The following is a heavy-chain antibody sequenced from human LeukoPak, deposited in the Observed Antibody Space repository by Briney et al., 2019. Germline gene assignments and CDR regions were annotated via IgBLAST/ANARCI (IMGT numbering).Heavy chain of an antibody. J-gene: IGHJ6*02. D-gene: IGHD2-15*01. V-gene: IGHV6-1*01. CDR3: ARDPGYYYAMDV. CDR2: TYYRSKWYY. Sequence: SQTLSLTCAISGDSVSSNTAAWNWVRQSPSRGLEWLGRTYYRSKWYYDYATSVSSRIAINPDTSKNLFSLQLNSVTLEDTAVYYCARDPGYYYAMDVWGQGTTVTVSS. CDR1: GDSVSSNTAA.